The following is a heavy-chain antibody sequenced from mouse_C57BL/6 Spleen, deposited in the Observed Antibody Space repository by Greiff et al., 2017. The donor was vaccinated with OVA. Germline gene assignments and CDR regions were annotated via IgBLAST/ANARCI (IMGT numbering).Heavy chain of an antibody. D-gene: IGHD2-5*01. CDR3: ARCWDYSNYEDYAMDY. CDR2: IYPGDGDT. J-gene: IGHJ4*01. CDR1: GYAFSSYW. Sequence: QVQLQQSGAELVKPGASVKISCKASGYAFSSYWMNWVKQRPGKGLEWIGQIYPGDGDTNYNGKFKGKATLTADKSSSTAYMQLSSLTSEDSAVYFCARCWDYSNYEDYAMDYWGQGTSVTVSS. V-gene: IGHV1-80*01.